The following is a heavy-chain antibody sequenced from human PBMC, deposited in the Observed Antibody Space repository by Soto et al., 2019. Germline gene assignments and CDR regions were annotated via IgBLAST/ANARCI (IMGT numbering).Heavy chain of an antibody. D-gene: IGHD3-10*01. V-gene: IGHV1-3*04. CDR3: ARAPSGYYFDN. CDR1: GYTCTSYA. CDR2: INTDNGNT. Sequence: QVQLVQSGAEVKKPGDSVKLSCKASGYTCTSYAIHWVRQAPGQRLECMGWINTDNGNTKYSQKFQGRVTITRDASASTAYMELSSLRSEDTAVYFCARAPSGYYFDNWGQGTLVTVSS. J-gene: IGHJ4*02.